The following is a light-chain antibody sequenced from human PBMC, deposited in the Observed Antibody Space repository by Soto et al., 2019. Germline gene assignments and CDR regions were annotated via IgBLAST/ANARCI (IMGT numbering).Light chain of an antibody. CDR3: QQRSKWPVT. CDR2: DAS. Sequence: VVLTQSPATLSLSPGERATLSCRASQSISEFLAWYQQKPGQAPRLLIYDASNRATGTPARLSGSGSGTDFTLTISSLEAEDFALYYCQQRSKWPVTFGGGTKVDIK. J-gene: IGKJ4*01. V-gene: IGKV3-11*01. CDR1: QSISEF.